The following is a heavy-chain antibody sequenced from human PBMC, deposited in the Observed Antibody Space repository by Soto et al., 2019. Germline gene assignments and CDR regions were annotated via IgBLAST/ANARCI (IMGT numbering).Heavy chain of an antibody. J-gene: IGHJ4*02. CDR2: IGYDESKK. Sequence: QVQLVESGGGVVQPGRSLRLSCAASGFTFNTHGMHWVRQAPGKGLERVSVIGYDESKKYYEDSVTGLFTICRDNSRSALYLQMDRLRGEDTGVYYCARSSVLAIDFWGQGTRVTVSS. CDR1: GFTFNTHG. V-gene: IGHV3-33*01. D-gene: IGHD6-19*01. CDR3: ARSSVLAIDF.